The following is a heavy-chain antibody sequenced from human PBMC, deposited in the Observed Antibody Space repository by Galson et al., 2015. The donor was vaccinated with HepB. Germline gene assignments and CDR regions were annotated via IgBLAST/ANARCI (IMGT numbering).Heavy chain of an antibody. CDR1: GDSVSTSSST. CDR3: ARGVSSGYYSKLYYYYYMDV. V-gene: IGHV6-1*01. D-gene: IGHD3-22*01. Sequence: CAISGDSVSTSSSTWDWSRLSPSRGLEWLGRTYYRSKWYNNYAVSLKSRITINPDTSKNQFSLQLNSVTPEDTAVYYCARGVSSGYYSKLYYYYYMDVWGKGTTVTVSS. CDR2: TYYRSKWYN. J-gene: IGHJ6*03.